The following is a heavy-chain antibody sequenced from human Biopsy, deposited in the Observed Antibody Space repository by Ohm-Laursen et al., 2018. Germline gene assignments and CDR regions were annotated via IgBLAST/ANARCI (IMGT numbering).Heavy chain of an antibody. V-gene: IGHV4-4*07. CDR1: GASMTDYF. CDR3: AGSGGHYFNGLDV. Sequence: SETLSLTCRVSGASMTDYFWSWIWQPAGKGLEWIGRAYPSGTTYYNPSLKGRVTISIDASKNQLSLKVTSVTAADTAVFYCAGSGGHYFNGLDVWGQGTTVIVSS. CDR2: AYPSGTT. D-gene: IGHD3-10*01. J-gene: IGHJ6*02.